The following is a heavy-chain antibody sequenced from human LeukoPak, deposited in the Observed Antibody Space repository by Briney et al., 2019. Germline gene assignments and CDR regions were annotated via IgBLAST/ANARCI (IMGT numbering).Heavy chain of an antibody. Sequence: GGSLRLSCAASGFTFSSYSMNWVRQAPGKGLEWVSYISSSSSTIYYADSVKGRFTISRDNAKDSLYLQMNSLRAEDTAVYYCARGSYYDSSGPGSYAFDIWGQGTMVTVSS. CDR1: GFTFSSYS. J-gene: IGHJ3*02. CDR2: ISSSSSTI. CDR3: ARGSYYDSSGPGSYAFDI. V-gene: IGHV3-48*01. D-gene: IGHD3-22*01.